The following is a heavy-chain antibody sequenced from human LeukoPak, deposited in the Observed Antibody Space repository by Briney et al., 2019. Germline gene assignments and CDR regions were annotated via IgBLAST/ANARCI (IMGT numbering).Heavy chain of an antibody. D-gene: IGHD6-19*01. J-gene: IGHJ6*03. CDR3: ARTSGYSSGWYLYYYMDV. V-gene: IGHV4-34*01. CDR1: GGSFSGYY. Sequence: PSETLSLTCAVYGGSFSGYYWSRIRQPPGKGLEWIWEINHSGSTNYNPSPKSRVTISVEASKNQFPFKLMSVTAADTAVYYCARTSGYSSGWYLYYYMDVWGKGTTVTVSS. CDR2: INHSGST.